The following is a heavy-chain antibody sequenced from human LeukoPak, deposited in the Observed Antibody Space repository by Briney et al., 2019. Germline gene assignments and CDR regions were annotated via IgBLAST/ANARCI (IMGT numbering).Heavy chain of an antibody. D-gene: IGHD6-13*01. CDR3: AKLADAGKAPFDY. J-gene: IGHJ4*02. Sequence: GGSLRLSCVASGFTFDEYAMHWVRQAPGKGLEWVSGISWNSGSVACGDSVKGRFTISRDNAKNSLFLQMNSLRTEDTALYYCAKLADAGKAPFDYWGQGTLVTVSS. V-gene: IGHV3-9*01. CDR2: ISWNSGSV. CDR1: GFTFDEYA.